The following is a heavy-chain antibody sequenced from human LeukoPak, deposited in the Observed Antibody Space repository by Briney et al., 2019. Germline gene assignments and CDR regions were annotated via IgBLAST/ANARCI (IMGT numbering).Heavy chain of an antibody. D-gene: IGHD6-13*01. Sequence: PSQTLSLTCTVSGGSISGGGYYWSWIRQHPGKGLEWIGYIYYSGSTYYNPSLKSRVTISVDTSKNQFSLKLSSVTAADTAVYYCARDNGSSWYLDYWGQGTLVTVSS. CDR2: IYYSGST. CDR1: GGSISGGGYY. V-gene: IGHV4-31*03. CDR3: ARDNGSSWYLDY. J-gene: IGHJ4*02.